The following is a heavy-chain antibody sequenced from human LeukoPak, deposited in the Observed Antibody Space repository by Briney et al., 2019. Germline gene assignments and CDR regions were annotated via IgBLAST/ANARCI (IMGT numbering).Heavy chain of an antibody. CDR2: IYNSGST. Sequence: SETLSLTSTVSGGSISIYYWSWIRQPPGKGLEWIGYIYNSGSTNYNPSLKSRVTISVDTSKNQFSLKLSSVTAADTAVYYCARGGISGAVAGTFYYWGQGTLVPVSS. CDR1: GGSISIYY. V-gene: IGHV4-59*01. CDR3: ARGGISGAVAGTFYY. D-gene: IGHD6-19*01. J-gene: IGHJ4*02.